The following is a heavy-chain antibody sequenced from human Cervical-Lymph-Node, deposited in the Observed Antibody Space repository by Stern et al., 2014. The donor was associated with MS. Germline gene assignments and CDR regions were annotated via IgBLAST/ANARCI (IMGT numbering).Heavy chain of an antibody. J-gene: IGHJ3*01. CDR1: GYTFIDYY. Sequence: VQLVESGADVKKPGASVTVSCRTSGYTFIDYYIHWVRQAPGQGLEWMGIINLSDGATTYAQKFQGRVTMTRDTSTNTAYMQLGSLTSEDMAVFFCAREGADNDAFDVWGQGTMVTVSS. CDR2: INLSDGAT. D-gene: IGHD1-26*01. V-gene: IGHV1-46*03. CDR3: AREGADNDAFDV.